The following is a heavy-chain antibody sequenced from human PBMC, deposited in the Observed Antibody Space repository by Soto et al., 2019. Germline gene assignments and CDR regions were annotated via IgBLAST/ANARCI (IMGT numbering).Heavy chain of an antibody. J-gene: IGHJ6*02. V-gene: IGHV3-30-3*01. CDR2: ISYDGSNK. CDR3: ARDIGGYYYYYGMDV. CDR1: GFTFSSYA. D-gene: IGHD2-15*01. Sequence: GGSLRLSCAASGFTFSSYAMHWVRQAPGKGLEWVAVISYDGSNKYYADSVKGRFTVSRDNSKNTLYLQMNSLRAEDTAVYYCARDIGGYYYYYGMDVWGQGTTVTVSS.